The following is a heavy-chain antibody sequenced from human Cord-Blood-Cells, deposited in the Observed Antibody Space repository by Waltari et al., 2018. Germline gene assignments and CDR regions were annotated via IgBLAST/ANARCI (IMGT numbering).Heavy chain of an antibody. V-gene: IGHV1-8*01. CDR3: AMHERGYSYGYYYYYGMDV. D-gene: IGHD5-18*01. Sequence: QVQLVQSGAEVKKPGASVKFSCKASGSTFTSYDIHWVRQATGHGLEWMGWRNPNSGNTGYAQKFQGRVTMTRNTSISTAYMELSSLRSEDTAVYYCAMHERGYSYGYYYYYGMDVWGQGTTVTVSS. CDR1: GSTFTSYD. CDR2: RNPNSGNT. J-gene: IGHJ6*02.